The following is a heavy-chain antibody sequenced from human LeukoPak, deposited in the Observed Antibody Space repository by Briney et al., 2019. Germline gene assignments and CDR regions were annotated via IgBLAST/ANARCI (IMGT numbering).Heavy chain of an antibody. V-gene: IGHV4-34*01. CDR3: AIAVAGNAFDI. CDR1: GGSFSGYY. CDR2: INHSGST. D-gene: IGHD6-19*01. J-gene: IGHJ3*02. Sequence: PSETLSLTCAVYGGSFSGYYWSWIRQPPGKGLEWIGEINHSGSTNYNPSLKSRVTISVDTSKNQFSLKLSSVTAADTAVYYCAIAVAGNAFDIWGQGTMVTVTS.